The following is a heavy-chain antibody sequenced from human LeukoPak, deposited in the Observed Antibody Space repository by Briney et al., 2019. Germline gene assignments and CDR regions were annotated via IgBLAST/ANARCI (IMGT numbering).Heavy chain of an antibody. CDR2: IIPIFGTA. CDR3: ASLSDLAGRYSGTPGLDAFDI. D-gene: IGHD1-26*01. J-gene: IGHJ3*02. V-gene: IGHV1-69*13. CDR1: GGTFSSYA. Sequence: SVKVSCKASGGTFSSYAISWVRQAPGQGLEWMGGIIPIFGTANYAQKFQGRVTITADESTSTAYMELSSLRSEDTAVYYCASLSDLAGRYSGTPGLDAFDIWGQGTMVTVSS.